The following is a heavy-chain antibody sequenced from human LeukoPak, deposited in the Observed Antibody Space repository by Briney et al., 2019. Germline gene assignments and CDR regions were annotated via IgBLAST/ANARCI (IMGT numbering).Heavy chain of an antibody. CDR3: ARVLSGGFDY. Sequence: GGSLRLSCEASGFTFSDYNMNWARQAPGKGLEWVSYISRSSSTIYYADSVKGRFTISRDNANNSLYLQMNSLRAEDTAVYYCARVLSGGFDYWGQGTLVTVSS. D-gene: IGHD6-19*01. CDR2: ISRSSSTI. V-gene: IGHV3-48*01. CDR1: GFTFSDYN. J-gene: IGHJ4*02.